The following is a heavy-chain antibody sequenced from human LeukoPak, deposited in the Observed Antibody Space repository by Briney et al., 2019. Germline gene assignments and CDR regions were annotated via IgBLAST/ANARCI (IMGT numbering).Heavy chain of an antibody. J-gene: IGHJ4*02. D-gene: IGHD5-12*01. V-gene: IGHV3-23*01. CDR1: GFTFSSYT. Sequence: PGGSLRLSCAASGFTFSSYTMSWVRQAPGKGLEWVSAISGSGGGTYYADSVKGRFTISRDNSKNTLYLQMNSLRAEDTAVYYCAKGNHRVATITLFDYWGQGTLVTVSS. CDR3: AKGNHRVATITLFDY. CDR2: ISGSGGGT.